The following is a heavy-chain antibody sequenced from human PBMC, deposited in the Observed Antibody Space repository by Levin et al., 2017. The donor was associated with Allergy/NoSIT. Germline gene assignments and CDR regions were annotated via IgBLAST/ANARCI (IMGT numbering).Heavy chain of an antibody. V-gene: IGHV3-49*03. CDR3: TRDPPYGDYTDAFDI. D-gene: IGHD4-17*01. J-gene: IGHJ3*02. CDR1: GFTFGDYA. CDR2: IRSKAYGGTT. Sequence: GGSLRLSCTASGFTFGDYAMSWFRQAPGKGLEWVGFIRSKAYGGTTEYAASVKGRFTISRDDSKSIAYLQMNSLKTEDTAVYYCTRDPPYGDYTDAFDIWGQGTMVTVSS.